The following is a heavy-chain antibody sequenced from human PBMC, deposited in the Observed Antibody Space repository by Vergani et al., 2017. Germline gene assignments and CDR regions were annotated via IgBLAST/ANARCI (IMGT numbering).Heavy chain of an antibody. D-gene: IGHD6-19*01. CDR1: GFTFDDYA. CDR3: ARLGSSGWPFDY. CDR2: ISWNSGSI. J-gene: IGHJ4*02. Sequence: EVQLVESGGGLVQPGRSLRLSCAASGFTFDDYAMHWVRQAPGKGLEWVSGISWNSGSIGYADSVKGRFTISRDNAKNSLYLQMNSLRAEDTALYYCARLGSSGWPFDYWGQGTLVTVSS. V-gene: IGHV3-9*01.